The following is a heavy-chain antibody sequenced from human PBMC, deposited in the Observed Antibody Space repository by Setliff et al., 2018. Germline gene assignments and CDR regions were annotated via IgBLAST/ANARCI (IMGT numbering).Heavy chain of an antibody. Sequence: EASVKVSCKTSGYPFTDYYIHWVRQAPGQGLEWMGRINPNSGATNFAQKFQGRVTMTRDTSISTAYMDLSRLRSDDTAVYYCARDLYNSGSDYWGQGTLVTVSS. J-gene: IGHJ4*02. CDR2: INPNSGAT. V-gene: IGHV1-2*06. CDR3: ARDLYNSGSDY. D-gene: IGHD6-25*01. CDR1: GYPFTDYY.